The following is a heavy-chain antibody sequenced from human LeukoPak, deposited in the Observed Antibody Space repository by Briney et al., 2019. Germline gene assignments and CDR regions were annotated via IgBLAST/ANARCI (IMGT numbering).Heavy chain of an antibody. CDR2: ITTDGSST. CDR1: GFTFSNHW. Sequence: GGSLRLSCAASGFTFSNHWMHWVRQAPGKGLMWVSRITTDGSSTVYADSVKGRFTISRYNAKNTVYLQMNSLRAEDTAVYHCARLGGGSDFDSWGQGTLVTVSS. J-gene: IGHJ4*02. V-gene: IGHV3-74*01. D-gene: IGHD3-10*01. CDR3: ARLGGGSDFDS.